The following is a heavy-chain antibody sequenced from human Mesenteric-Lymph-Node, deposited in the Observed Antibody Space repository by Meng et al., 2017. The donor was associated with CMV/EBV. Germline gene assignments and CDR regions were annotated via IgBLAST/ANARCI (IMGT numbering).Heavy chain of an antibody. Sequence: GESLKISCAASGFTFSSYWMSWVRQAPGKGLEWVGFIRSKAYGGTTEYAASVKGRFTISRDDSKSIAYLQMNSLKTEDTAVYYCTRESRPYYDILTGYNLLQIDYWGQGTLVTVSS. D-gene: IGHD3-9*01. J-gene: IGHJ4*02. CDR3: TRESRPYYDILTGYNLLQIDY. V-gene: IGHV3-49*04. CDR1: GFTFSSYW. CDR2: IRSKAYGGTT.